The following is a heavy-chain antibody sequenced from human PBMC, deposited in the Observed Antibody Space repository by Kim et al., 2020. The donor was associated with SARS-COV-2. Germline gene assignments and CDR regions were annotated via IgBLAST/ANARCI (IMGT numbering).Heavy chain of an antibody. V-gene: IGHV4-31*03. CDR3: ARASFYGSGSYYKTPGWVDP. J-gene: IGHJ5*02. CDR2: IYYSGST. CDR1: GGSISSGGYY. D-gene: IGHD3-10*01. Sequence: SETLSLTCTVSGGSISSGGYYWSWIRQHPGKGLEWIGYIYYSGSTYYNPSLKSRVTISVDTSKNQFSLKLSSVTAADTAVYYCARASFYGSGSYYKTPGWVDPWGQGTLVTVSS.